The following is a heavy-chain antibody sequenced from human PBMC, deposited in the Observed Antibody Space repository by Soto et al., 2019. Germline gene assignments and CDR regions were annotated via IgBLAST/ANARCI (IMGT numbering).Heavy chain of an antibody. V-gene: IGHV4-59*01. J-gene: IGHJ5*02. D-gene: IGHD3-9*01. Sequence: SETLSLTCSVSGGSISSYYWSWIRQPPGKGLEWIGYIYYTGSTNYNPSLKSRVTISVDTSKNQFSLKLSSVTAADTAVYYCARDGVSVDYNYFDPWGQGTLVTVSS. CDR1: GGSISSYY. CDR2: IYYTGST. CDR3: ARDGVSVDYNYFDP.